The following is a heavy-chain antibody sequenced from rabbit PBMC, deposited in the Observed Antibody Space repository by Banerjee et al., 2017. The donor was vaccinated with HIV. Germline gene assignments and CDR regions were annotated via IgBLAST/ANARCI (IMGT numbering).Heavy chain of an antibody. V-gene: IGHV1S45*01. CDR1: GFSITNKYV. Sequence: QEQLVESGGGMVKPGGSLTITCTDSGFSITNKYVLCWVRQAPGKGLEWIACINTSTGNTVYSSWVNGRFTISRSSSTTVTLQMTSLTAADTDTYFCSRDLSGVIGWNFNWWVQGTLVTVS. CDR2: INTSTGNT. D-gene: IGHD1-1*01. CDR3: SRDLSGVIGWNFNW. J-gene: IGHJ4*01.